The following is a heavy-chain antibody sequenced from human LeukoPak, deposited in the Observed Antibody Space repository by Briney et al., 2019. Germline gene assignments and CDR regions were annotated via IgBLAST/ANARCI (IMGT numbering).Heavy chain of an antibody. J-gene: IGHJ6*03. CDR1: GGSISSGSYY. CDR3: ARGVGYCSSTSCYYYYYYYMDV. Sequence: SETLSLTCTVSGGSISSGSYYWSWIRQPPGKGLEWIGYIYYSGSTYYNPSLKSRVTISVDTSKNQFSLKLSSVTAADTAVYYCARGVGYCSSTSCYYYYYYYMDVWGKGTTVTVSS. CDR2: IYYSGST. D-gene: IGHD2-2*01. V-gene: IGHV4-31*03.